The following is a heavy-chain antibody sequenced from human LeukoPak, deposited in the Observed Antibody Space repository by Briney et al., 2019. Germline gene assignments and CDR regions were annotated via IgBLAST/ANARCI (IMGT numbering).Heavy chain of an antibody. Sequence: GASVKVSCKASGFTFSGSAVQWVRQARGQPLEWLGWIIVDSGKTQYQQRLQQRVTITRGMSTNTAYMELSSLTPEDTAVYYCAADSTPMVRGFIAFAYWGQGAQVTVSS. J-gene: IGHJ4*02. CDR2: IIVDSGKT. V-gene: IGHV1-58*01. CDR3: AADSTPMVRGFIAFAY. D-gene: IGHD3-10*01. CDR1: GFTFSGSA.